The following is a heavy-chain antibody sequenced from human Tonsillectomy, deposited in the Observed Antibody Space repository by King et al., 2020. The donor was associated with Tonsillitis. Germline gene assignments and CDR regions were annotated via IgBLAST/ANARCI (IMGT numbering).Heavy chain of an antibody. Sequence: QLVQSGAEVKKPGESLKISCQGSGYTFARFWIGWVRQMPGKGLEWMGLIYPGDSDTRYSPSFQGQVTISADKSNSVAYLQWSSLEASDTAMYFCARLGRYGEPGRGYYRMDVWGKGTSVTVSS. D-gene: IGHD1-26*01. CDR1: GYTFARFW. CDR3: ARLGRYGEPGRGYYRMDV. J-gene: IGHJ6*04. V-gene: IGHV5-51*03. CDR2: IYPGDSDT.